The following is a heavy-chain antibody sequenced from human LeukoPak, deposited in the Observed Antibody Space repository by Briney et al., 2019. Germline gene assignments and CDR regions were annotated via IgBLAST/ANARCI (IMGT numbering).Heavy chain of an antibody. CDR3: ARTSIAARCFDY. CDR2: INHSGST. D-gene: IGHD6-13*01. CDR1: GGSFSGYY. Sequence: PSETLSLTCAVYGGSFSGYYWSWIRQPPGKGLEWIGEINHSGSTNYNPSLKSRVTISVDTSKNQFSLKLSSVTAADTAVYYRARTSIAARCFDYWGQGTLVTVSS. J-gene: IGHJ4*02. V-gene: IGHV4-34*01.